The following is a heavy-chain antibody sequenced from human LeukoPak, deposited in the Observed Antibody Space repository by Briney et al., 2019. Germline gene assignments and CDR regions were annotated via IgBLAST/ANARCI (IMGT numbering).Heavy chain of an antibody. J-gene: IGHJ4*02. CDR3: AKGSYYDSSGSFYFDY. V-gene: IGHV3-23*01. CDR1: GFTFSTYW. D-gene: IGHD3-22*01. Sequence: GGSLRLSCAASGFTFSTYWMSWVRQAPGKGLEWVSGISGSGDNTYYADSVKGRFTISRDNSKNTLYVQVNSLGTEDTAAYYCAKGSYYDSSGSFYFDYWGQGTLVTVSS. CDR2: ISGSGDNT.